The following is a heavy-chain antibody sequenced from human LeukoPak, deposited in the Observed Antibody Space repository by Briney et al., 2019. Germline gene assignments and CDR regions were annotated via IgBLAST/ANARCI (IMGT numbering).Heavy chain of an antibody. D-gene: IGHD3-3*01. CDR2: IYYSGST. J-gene: IGHJ3*01. V-gene: IGHV4-59*01. CDR1: GGSISSYY. Sequence: PSETLSLTCTVSGGSISSYYWSWIRQPPGKGLEWIGYIYYSGSTNYNPSLKSRVTISVDKSKNQLSLKLSSVTAADTAVYYCARARGSRGYYTDAFDVWGQGTMVTVSS. CDR3: ARARGSRGYYTDAFDV.